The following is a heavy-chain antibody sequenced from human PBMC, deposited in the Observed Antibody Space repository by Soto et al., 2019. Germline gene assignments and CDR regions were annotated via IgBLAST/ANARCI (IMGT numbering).Heavy chain of an antibody. CDR2: IMPIFGRA. CDR3: GTFLKEAGTAGNYLSAMAV. V-gene: IGHV1-69*01. CDR1: GGRINSYA. J-gene: IGHJ6*02. D-gene: IGHD6-19*01. Sequence: CAASGGRINSYAVSWARQEKRQGLEWMGGIMPIFGRANYAQKFRGRVTITADESTSTAYMELRSLRCEGTAVDCVGTFLKEAGTAGNYLSAMAVWGHCTTVTVSS.